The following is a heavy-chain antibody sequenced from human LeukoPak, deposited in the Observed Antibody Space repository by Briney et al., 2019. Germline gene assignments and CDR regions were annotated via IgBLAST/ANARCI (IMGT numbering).Heavy chain of an antibody. CDR3: ARVPYGSGSYRPFDY. V-gene: IGHV1-69*04. CDR2: IIPILGIA. Sequence: SVKVSCKASGGTFSSYAISWVRQASGQGLEWMGRIIPILGIANYAQKFQGRVTITADKSTSTAYMELSSLRSEDTAVYYCARVPYGSGSYRPFDYWGQGTLVTVSS. D-gene: IGHD3-10*01. CDR1: GGTFSSYA. J-gene: IGHJ4*02.